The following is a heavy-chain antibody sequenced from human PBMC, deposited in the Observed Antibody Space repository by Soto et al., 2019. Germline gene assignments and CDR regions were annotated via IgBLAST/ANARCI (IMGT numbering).Heavy chain of an antibody. D-gene: IGHD1-1*01. Sequence: SETLSLTCTVSGGSISCGDYYWSWIRQPPGKGLEWIGYIYYSGSTYYNPSLKSRVTISVDTSKNQFSLKLSSVTAADTAVYYCARLERYYYMDVWGKGTTVTVSS. CDR3: ARLERYYYMDV. CDR2: IYYSGST. J-gene: IGHJ6*03. CDR1: GGSISCGDYY. V-gene: IGHV4-30-4*01.